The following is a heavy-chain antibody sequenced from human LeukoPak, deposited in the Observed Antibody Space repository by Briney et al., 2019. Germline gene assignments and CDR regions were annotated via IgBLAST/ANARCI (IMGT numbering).Heavy chain of an antibody. CDR1: GFAFSNFD. Sequence: GGSLRLSRAASGFAFSNFDMHWVRQSTGGRLEWVAHILVNGDTQYAGSVKGRFTISRENAKSSVYLQMNSLRDGDTAVYHCIRDRFGERTFEIWGQGTMVTVSS. J-gene: IGHJ3*02. CDR2: ILVNGDT. V-gene: IGHV3-13*01. D-gene: IGHD3-10*01. CDR3: IRDRFGERTFEI.